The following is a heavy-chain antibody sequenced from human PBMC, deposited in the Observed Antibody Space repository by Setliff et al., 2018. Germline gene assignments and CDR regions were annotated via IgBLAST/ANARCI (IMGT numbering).Heavy chain of an antibody. D-gene: IGHD3-10*01. CDR1: GGSIRGFY. CDR3: ARSHYYASGNSHYYYMDV. Sequence: SETLSLTCTVSGGSIRGFYWNWIRQPPGKELEWIGYFYSGGSTGGSTNYNPSLDNRVTMSADTSKNQLSLSLTSVSVADTAIYYCARSHYYASGNSHYYYMDVWGKGTAVTVSS. J-gene: IGHJ6*03. CDR2: FYSGGSTGGST. V-gene: IGHV4-59*08.